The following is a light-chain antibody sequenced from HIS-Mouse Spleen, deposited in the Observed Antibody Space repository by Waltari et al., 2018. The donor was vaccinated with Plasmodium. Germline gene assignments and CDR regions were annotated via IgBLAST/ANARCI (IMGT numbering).Light chain of an antibody. V-gene: IGLV2-8*01. CDR1: SSDVGGYNY. CDR3: SSYVGSNNLV. Sequence: QSALTQPPSASGSPGQSVTISCTGTSSDVGGYNYVSWYQQHPGKAPKLMISEVSKRPPGVPDRFSGSKSGNTAALTVSGLQAEDEADYYCSSYVGSNNLVFGGGTKLTVL. J-gene: IGLJ2*01. CDR2: EVS.